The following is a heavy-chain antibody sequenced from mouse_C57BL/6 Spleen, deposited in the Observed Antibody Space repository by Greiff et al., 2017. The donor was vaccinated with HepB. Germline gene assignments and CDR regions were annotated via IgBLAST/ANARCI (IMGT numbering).Heavy chain of an antibody. CDR1: GYAFRRYW. CDR2: IYPGDGDT. CDR3: ARSWDY. V-gene: IGHV1-80*01. Sequence: VQLQQSGAELVQPGASVKISCNASGYAFRRYWLNWVKQRPGKGLEWIGQIYPGDGDTNYNGKFKGKATLTADKSSSTACMQLSSLTSEDSAVYFCARSWDYWGQGTTLTVSS. J-gene: IGHJ2*01.